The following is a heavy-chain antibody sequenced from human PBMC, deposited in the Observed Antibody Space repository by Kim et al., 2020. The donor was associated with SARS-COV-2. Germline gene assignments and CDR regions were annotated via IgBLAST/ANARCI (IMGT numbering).Heavy chain of an antibody. CDR1: GFTFSSHV. CDR2: ISYEGSTQ. Sequence: GGSLRLSCAVSGFTFSSHVMHWVRQAPGKGLEWVALISYEGSTQKYTDSVKGRFTVSRDTSKNTLFLQMNSLRPEDTAVYYWARNLVGGTDLGPWGQGTLLTVPP. J-gene: IGHJ5*02. CDR3: ARNLVGGTDLGP. D-gene: IGHD1-26*01. V-gene: IGHV3-30*03.